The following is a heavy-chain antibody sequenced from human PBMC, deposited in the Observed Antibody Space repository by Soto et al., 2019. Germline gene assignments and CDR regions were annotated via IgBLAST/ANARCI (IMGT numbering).Heavy chain of an antibody. D-gene: IGHD1-26*01. V-gene: IGHV1-18*01. CDR2: ISADSGNT. J-gene: IGHJ3*01. CDR1: GYTFRSYA. Sequence: QVQLVQSGGEVKKPGASVKVSCNASGYTFRSYAISWMRQAPGQGLEWMGWISADSGNTNYAQKFQGRVTLTTDTTTSTAYMELKSLTSDDTAVYYCARDSTRAYGGSYYSNSDAFEFWGPGTMVTVSS. CDR3: ARDSTRAYGGSYYSNSDAFEF.